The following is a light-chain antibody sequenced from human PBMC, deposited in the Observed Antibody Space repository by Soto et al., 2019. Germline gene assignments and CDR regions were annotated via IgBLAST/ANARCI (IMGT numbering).Light chain of an antibody. V-gene: IGKV3-20*01. CDR3: QQYGSSPRT. CDR2: GAF. J-gene: IGKJ1*01. Sequence: ESVLTQSPGTLSLSPGEIATLSCIASQSVSSNYLAWYQQKPGQAPRLLIYGAFKRATGIPDRFSGSGSGTDFTLTISRMEPEDFAVYCCQQYGSSPRTFGQGTKVDIK. CDR1: QSVSSNY.